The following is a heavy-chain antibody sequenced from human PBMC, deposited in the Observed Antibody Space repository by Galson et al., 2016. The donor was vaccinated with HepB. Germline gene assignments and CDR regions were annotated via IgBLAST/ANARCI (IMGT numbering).Heavy chain of an antibody. CDR3: AGKGLRNWYFDL. D-gene: IGHD5-12*01. V-gene: IGHV3-7*01. CDR1: GFTFSNYW. CDR2: IKEDGGGK. Sequence: SLRLSCAASGFTFSNYWMTWVRQAPGKGLEWVTYIKEDGGGKDYLDSVKGRFTISRDNAKNSLYLEVNSLRVEDTAVNFCAGKGLRNWYFDLGGRGTLVTGAS. J-gene: IGHJ2*01.